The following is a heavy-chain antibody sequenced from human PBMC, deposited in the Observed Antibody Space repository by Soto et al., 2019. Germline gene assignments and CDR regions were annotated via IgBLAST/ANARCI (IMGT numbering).Heavy chain of an antibody. CDR2: INSDGSST. J-gene: IGHJ6*02. V-gene: IGHV3-74*01. CDR1: GFTFSSYW. Sequence: GGSLGLSCASSGFTFSSYWMHCFRQVPGNGLVWVSRINSDGSSTTYADSVRGRFTISRDNAKNTLYLQMHSLRAEDTAVYYCARDIVVVVATSDYGMDVWGQGTTVTVSS. D-gene: IGHD2-15*01. CDR3: ARDIVVVVATSDYGMDV.